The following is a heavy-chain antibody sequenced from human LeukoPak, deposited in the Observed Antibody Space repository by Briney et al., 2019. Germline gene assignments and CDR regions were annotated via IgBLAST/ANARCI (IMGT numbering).Heavy chain of an antibody. V-gene: IGHV4-39*01. CDR3: ARKVAARQKTYYMDV. CDR2: IYYSGST. D-gene: IGHD6-6*01. CDR1: GGSISSSSYY. J-gene: IGHJ6*03. Sequence: SETLSLTCTVSGGSISSSSYYWGWIRQPPGKGLEWIGSIYYSGSTYYNPSLKSRVTISVDTSKNQFSLKLSSVTAADTAVYYCARKVAARQKTYYMDVWGKGTTVTVSS.